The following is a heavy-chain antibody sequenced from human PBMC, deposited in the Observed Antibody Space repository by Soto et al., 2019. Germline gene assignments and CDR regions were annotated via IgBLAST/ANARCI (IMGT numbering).Heavy chain of an antibody. J-gene: IGHJ4*02. V-gene: IGHV3-21*01. Sequence: GGSLRLSCAASGFTFSSYSMNWVRQAPGKGLEWVSSISSSSSSYIYYADSVKGRFTISRDSAKNSLYLQINSLRAEDTAVYYCARGITMVRGVIISYFDYWGQGTLVTVSS. CDR3: ARGITMVRGVIISYFDY. CDR1: GFTFSSYS. CDR2: ISSSSSSYI. D-gene: IGHD3-10*01.